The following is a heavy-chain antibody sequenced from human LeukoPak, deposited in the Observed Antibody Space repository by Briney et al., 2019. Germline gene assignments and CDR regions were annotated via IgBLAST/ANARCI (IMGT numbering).Heavy chain of an antibody. CDR3: ARSQYYYDSSGYFPGY. CDR1: GGTFSSYA. D-gene: IGHD3-22*01. J-gene: IGHJ4*02. Sequence: GSSVKVSCKASGGTFSSYAISWVRQAPGQGLEWMGGIIPIFGTASYAQKFQGRVTMTRDTSTSTVYMELSSLRSEDTAVYYCARSQYYYDSSGYFPGYWGQGTLVTVSS. V-gene: IGHV1-69*05. CDR2: IIPIFGTA.